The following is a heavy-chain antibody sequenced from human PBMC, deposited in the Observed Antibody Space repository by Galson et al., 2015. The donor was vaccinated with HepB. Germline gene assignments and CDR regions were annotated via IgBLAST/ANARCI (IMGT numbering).Heavy chain of an antibody. CDR1: GGSTSSSSYY. V-gene: IGHV4-39*01. D-gene: IGHD3-16*02. J-gene: IGHJ6*02. CDR3: ARALGGSYFYGMDV. Sequence: SETLSLTCTVSGGSTSSSSYYWNWIRQSPGKGLEWIGSVYYSGVTYCNPSLKGRVTISVDTSKNQFSLRVSSVTAADTAMYYCARALGGSYFYGMDVWGQGTTVAVSS. CDR2: VYYSGVT.